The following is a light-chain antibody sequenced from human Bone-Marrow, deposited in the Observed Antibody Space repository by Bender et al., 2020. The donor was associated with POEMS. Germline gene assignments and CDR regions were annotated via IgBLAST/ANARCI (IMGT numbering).Light chain of an antibody. Sequence: QSALTQPASVSGSPGQSITISCTGTSSDVGGFNYVSWYQHHPGKAPKLIIYDVTNRPSGVSNRFSGSKSGNTASLTISGLQAEDEADYYCCSYAGGVTPYVFGTGTKVTVL. CDR1: SSDVGGFNY. J-gene: IGLJ1*01. CDR2: DVT. V-gene: IGLV2-14*03. CDR3: CSYAGGVTPYV.